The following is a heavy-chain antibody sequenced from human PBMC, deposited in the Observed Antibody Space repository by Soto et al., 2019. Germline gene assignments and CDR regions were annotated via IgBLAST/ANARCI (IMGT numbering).Heavy chain of an antibody. CDR2: INHSGST. CDR1: GGSFSGYY. D-gene: IGHD2-2*01. CDR3: ARSRMVVVVPAKAKGNWFDP. Sequence: SETLSLTCAVYGGSFSGYYWSRIRQPPGKGLEWIGEINHSGSTNYNPSLKSRVTISVDTSKNQFSLKLSSVTAADTAVYYCARSRMVVVVPAKAKGNWFDPWGQGTLVTVSS. J-gene: IGHJ5*02. V-gene: IGHV4-34*01.